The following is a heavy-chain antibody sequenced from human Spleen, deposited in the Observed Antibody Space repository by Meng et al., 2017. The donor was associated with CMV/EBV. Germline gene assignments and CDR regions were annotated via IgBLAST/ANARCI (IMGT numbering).Heavy chain of an antibody. CDR1: GFTFNTYA. J-gene: IGHJ4*02. CDR3: ARDIDHRDY. D-gene: IGHD2-15*01. Sequence: GESLKISCAASGFTFNTYAMSWVRQAPGKGLEWVANIKQDGSEKYYVDSVKGRFTISRDNAKNSLYLQMNSLRAEDTAVYYCARDIDHRDYWGQGTLVTVSS. V-gene: IGHV3-7*01. CDR2: IKQDGSEK.